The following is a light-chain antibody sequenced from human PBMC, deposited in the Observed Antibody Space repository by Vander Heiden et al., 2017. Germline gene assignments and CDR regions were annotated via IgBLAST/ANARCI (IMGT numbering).Light chain of an antibody. CDR3: NSRDSSGNNRVV. CDR1: SLRSYY. Sequence: SSELTQDPAVSVALGQTVRITCQGDSLRSYYASWYQQKPGQAPVLVIYGKNNRPSGSPDRFSGSSSGNTASLTITGAQAEEEADYYCNSRDSSGNNRVVFGGGTKLTVL. CDR2: GKN. J-gene: IGLJ2*01. V-gene: IGLV3-19*01.